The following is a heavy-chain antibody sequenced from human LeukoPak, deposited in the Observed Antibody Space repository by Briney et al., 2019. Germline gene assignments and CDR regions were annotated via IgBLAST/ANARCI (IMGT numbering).Heavy chain of an antibody. CDR1: GFTFSTYG. D-gene: IGHD3-10*01. V-gene: IGHV3-30*02. CDR2: IQYDGSNQ. CDR3: TTDCQYGSGSYLCYYHYMDV. Sequence: PGGSLRLSCAASGFTFSTYGMHWVRQAPGKGLEWVAYIQYDGSNQQYADSVKGRFIISRDRSKNIPYLQMNSLRAEDTAVYYCTTDCQYGSGSYLCYYHYMDVWGKGTTVTVSS. J-gene: IGHJ6*03.